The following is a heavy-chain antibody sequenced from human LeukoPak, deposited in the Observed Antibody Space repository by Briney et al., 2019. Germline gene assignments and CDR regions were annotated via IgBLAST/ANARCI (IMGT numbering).Heavy chain of an antibody. CDR2: FDPEDGET. Sequence: ASVKVSCKVSGYTLTELSMHWVRQAPGKGLEWMGGFDPEDGETIYAQKFQGRATMTEDTSTDTAYMELSSLRSEDTAVYYCATDPWAVGAHSAFDIWGQGTMVTVSS. J-gene: IGHJ3*02. CDR3: ATDPWAVGAHSAFDI. CDR1: GYTLTELS. D-gene: IGHD1-26*01. V-gene: IGHV1-24*01.